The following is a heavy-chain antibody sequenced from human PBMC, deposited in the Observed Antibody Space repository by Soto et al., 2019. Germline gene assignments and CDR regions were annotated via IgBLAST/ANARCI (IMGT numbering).Heavy chain of an antibody. CDR3: ARDVVYDFWSGYPYRPYYYGMDV. CDR1: GFTFSSYG. D-gene: IGHD3-3*01. V-gene: IGHV3-33*01. Sequence: GSLRLSCAASGFTFSSYGMHWVRQAPGKGLEWVAVIWYDGSNKYYADSVKGRFTISRDNSKNTLYLQMNSLRAEDTAVYYCARDVVYDFWSGYPYRPYYYGMDVWGQGTTVTVSS. J-gene: IGHJ6*02. CDR2: IWYDGSNK.